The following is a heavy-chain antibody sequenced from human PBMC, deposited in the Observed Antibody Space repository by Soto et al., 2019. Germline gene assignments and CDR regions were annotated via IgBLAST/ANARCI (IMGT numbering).Heavy chain of an antibody. J-gene: IGHJ4*02. D-gene: IGHD3-22*01. V-gene: IGHV1-69*13. CDR2: IIPIFGTA. CDR3: AVDPYYYDSSGYYYCGY. Sequence: SVKVSCKASGGTFSSYAISWVLQAPGQGLEWMGGIIPIFGTANYAQKFQGRVTITADESTSTAYMELSSLRSEDTAVYYCAVDPYYYDSSGYYYCGYWGQGTLVTVSS. CDR1: GGTFSSYA.